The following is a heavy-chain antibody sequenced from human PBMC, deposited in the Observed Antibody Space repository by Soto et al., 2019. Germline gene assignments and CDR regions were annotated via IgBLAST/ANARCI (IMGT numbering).Heavy chain of an antibody. CDR3: ARASRIAARPKSFDP. CDR1: GYTFTGYY. D-gene: IGHD6-6*01. J-gene: IGHJ5*02. CDR2: INPNSGGT. Sequence: ASVKVSCKASGYTFTGYYMHWVRQAPGQGLEWMGWINPNSGGTNYAQKFQGWVTMTRDTSISTAYMELSRLRSDDTAVYYCARASRIAARPKSFDPWGQGPLVTVSS. V-gene: IGHV1-2*04.